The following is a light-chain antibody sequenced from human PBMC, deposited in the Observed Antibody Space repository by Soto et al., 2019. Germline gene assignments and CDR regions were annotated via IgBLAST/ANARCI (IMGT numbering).Light chain of an antibody. CDR2: GAS. V-gene: IGKV1-33*01. CDR3: QQYDNR. J-gene: IGKJ5*01. Sequence: DIQMTQSPSSLSASVGDRVTITCQASQDISNYLNWYQERPGKAPKLLIYGASNLETGVPSRFSGSGSGTDFTFTISSLQPEDIATYYCQQYDNRFGQGTRLE. CDR1: QDISNY.